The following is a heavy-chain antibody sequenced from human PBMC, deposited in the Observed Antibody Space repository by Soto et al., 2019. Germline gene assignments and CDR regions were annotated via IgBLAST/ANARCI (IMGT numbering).Heavy chain of an antibody. Sequence: SLRLSCAASGFTSTDFVIHWVRQAPGKGLEWVALLWYDGSDKYYADSVKGRFTISRDDSKNTLYLQMNSLRAEDTAVYYCAREIAGVSYYYYGLDVWGQGTPVNRLL. V-gene: IGHV3-33*01. CDR3: AREIAGVSYYYYGLDV. D-gene: IGHD2-15*01. CDR2: LWYDGSDK. J-gene: IGHJ6*02. CDR1: GFTSTDFV.